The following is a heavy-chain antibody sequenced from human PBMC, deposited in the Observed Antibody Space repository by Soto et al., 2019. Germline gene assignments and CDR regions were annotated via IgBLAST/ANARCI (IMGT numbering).Heavy chain of an antibody. CDR2: IDWDDDK. Sequence: SGPTLVNPTQTLTLTCTFSGFSLSTSGMRVTWIRQPPGKALEWLARIDWDDDKFYSTSLKTRLTISKDTSKNQVVLTMTNMDPVDTATYYCARIAGTVNLFDYWGQGTLVTVSS. V-gene: IGHV2-70*04. J-gene: IGHJ4*02. D-gene: IGHD4-17*01. CDR3: ARIAGTVNLFDY. CDR1: GFSLSTSGMR.